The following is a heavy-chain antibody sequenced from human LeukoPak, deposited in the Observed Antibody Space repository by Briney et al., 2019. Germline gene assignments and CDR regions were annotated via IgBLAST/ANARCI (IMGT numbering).Heavy chain of an antibody. V-gene: IGHV3-7*03. CDR2: IKQDGSEK. CDR1: GFSFNNYR. D-gene: IGHD6-13*01. J-gene: IGHJ4*02. Sequence: PGGSLRLSCVASGFSFNNYRMTWVRQAPGKGLEWVANIKQDGSEKQYVDSVKGRFAISRDNAKKSLYLQINTLRAEDTAVYYCVRGPHTAATSYWGQGTLVTVSS. CDR3: VRGPHTAATSY.